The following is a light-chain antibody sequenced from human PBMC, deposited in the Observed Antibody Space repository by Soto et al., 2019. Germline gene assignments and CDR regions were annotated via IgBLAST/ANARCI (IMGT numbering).Light chain of an antibody. CDR1: SSDVGGYNY. Sequence: QSALTQPASVSGSPGQSITISCTGTSSDVGGYNYVSWYQQHPGKAPKLMIYGVTNRPSGVSNRFSGSKSGNTASLTISGLQAEDEDDYYCSSYTSSNTLSVVFGGGTKLTVL. CDR3: SSYTSSNTLSVV. CDR2: GVT. V-gene: IGLV2-14*01. J-gene: IGLJ2*01.